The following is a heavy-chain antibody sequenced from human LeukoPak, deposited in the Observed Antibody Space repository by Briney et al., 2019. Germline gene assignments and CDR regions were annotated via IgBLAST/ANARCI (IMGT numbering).Heavy chain of an antibody. CDR1: GYSISSGYY. V-gene: IGHV4-38-2*02. J-gene: IGHJ3*02. D-gene: IGHD3-10*01. CDR2: IYHSGST. CDR3: ARTGFRVVRGVIDDAFDI. Sequence: SETLSLTCTVSGYSISSGYYWGWIRQPPGKGLEWIGSIYHSGSTYYNPSLKSRVTISVDTSKNQFSLKLSSVTAADTAVYYCARTGFRVVRGVIDDAFDIWGQGTMVTVSS.